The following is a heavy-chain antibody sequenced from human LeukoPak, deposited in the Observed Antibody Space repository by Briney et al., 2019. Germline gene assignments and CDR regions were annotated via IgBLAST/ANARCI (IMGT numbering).Heavy chain of an antibody. CDR1: GGSFSGYY. CDR3: ARLWGVVMKDAFDI. V-gene: IGHV4-34*01. Sequence: PSETLSLTCAVYGGSFSGYYWSWIRQPPGKGLEWIGEINHSGSTNYNPSLKSRVTISVDTSKNQFSLKLSSVTAADTAVYYCARLWGVVMKDAFDIWGQGTMVTVSS. J-gene: IGHJ3*02. CDR2: INHSGST. D-gene: IGHD3-3*01.